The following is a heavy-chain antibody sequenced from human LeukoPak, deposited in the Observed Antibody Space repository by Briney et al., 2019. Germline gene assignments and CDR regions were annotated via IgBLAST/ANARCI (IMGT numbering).Heavy chain of an antibody. CDR2: IHSDGNT. J-gene: IGHJ4*02. CDR1: VFTFITKS. V-gene: IGHV3-53*01. CDR3: VSHSDPLTSYSFDY. Sequence: GGSLRLSCAASVFTFITKSMSWVRQAPGKGLEWVSIIHSDGNTCYSDSVKGRFTISRDTSKNTVSLQMSSLGAEDAAVYYCVSHSDPLTSYSFDYWGQGTLVTVSS. D-gene: IGHD3-9*01.